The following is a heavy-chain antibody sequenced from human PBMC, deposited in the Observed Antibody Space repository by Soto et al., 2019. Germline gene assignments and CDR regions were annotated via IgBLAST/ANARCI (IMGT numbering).Heavy chain of an antibody. CDR1: GYTFTSYG. J-gene: IGHJ6*02. Sequence: ASVKVSCKASGYTFTSYGISWVRQAPGQGLEWMGWISAYNGNTNYAQKLQGRVTMTTDTSTSTAYMELRSLRSNDTAVYYCARDPVDTYMLTGYYGMDVWGQGTTVTVSS. V-gene: IGHV1-18*04. CDR2: ISAYNGNT. CDR3: ARDPVDTYMLTGYYGMDV. D-gene: IGHD5-18*01.